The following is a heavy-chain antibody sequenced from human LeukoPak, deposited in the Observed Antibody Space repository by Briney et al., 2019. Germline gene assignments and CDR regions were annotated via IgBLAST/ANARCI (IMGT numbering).Heavy chain of an antibody. CDR3: AELGITMIGGV. Sequence: GGSLRLSCAASGFTFSSYEMNWVRQAPGKGLEWVSVIYSGGSTYYADSVKGRFAISRDNSKNTLYLQMNSLRAEDTAVYYCAELGITMIGGVWGKGTTVTISS. D-gene: IGHD3-10*02. CDR1: GFTFSSYE. V-gene: IGHV3-66*01. CDR2: IYSGGST. J-gene: IGHJ6*04.